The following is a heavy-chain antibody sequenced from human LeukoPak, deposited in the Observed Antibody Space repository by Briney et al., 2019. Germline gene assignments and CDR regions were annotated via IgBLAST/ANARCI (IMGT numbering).Heavy chain of an antibody. CDR2: IYSGGST. D-gene: IGHD1-1*01. CDR1: GFTVSSNY. J-gene: IGHJ3*02. V-gene: IGHV3-53*01. CDR3: ARDLNWNDAYDAFDI. Sequence: GGSLRLSCAVSGFTVSSNYMSWVRQAPGKGLEWVSVIYSGGSTYYADSVKGRFTISRDNSKNTLYLQMNSLRAEDTAVYYCARDLNWNDAYDAFDIWGQGTMVTVSS.